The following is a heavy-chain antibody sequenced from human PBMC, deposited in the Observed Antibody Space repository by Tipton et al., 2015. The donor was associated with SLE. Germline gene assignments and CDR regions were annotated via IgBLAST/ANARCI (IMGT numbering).Heavy chain of an antibody. V-gene: IGHV4-59*08. CDR3: ASSNHYDSAGLPPRAEYFLH. J-gene: IGHJ1*01. D-gene: IGHD3-22*01. CDR2: IHYSRST. CDR1: GGSIRGYY. Sequence: TLSLTCTVSGGSIRGYYWSWIRQPPGGGLEWIGYIHYSRSTNYNPSLKSRVTMSVDKPKNEFSLKMSSVTAADTAVYYCASSNHYDSAGLPPRAEYFLHWGQGTLVTVSA.